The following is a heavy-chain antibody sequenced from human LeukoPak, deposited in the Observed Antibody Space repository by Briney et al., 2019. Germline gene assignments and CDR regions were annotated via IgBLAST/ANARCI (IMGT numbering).Heavy chain of an antibody. Sequence: PGGSLRLSCTASGFTVSSNCMSWVRQAPGKGLEWVSGIHGSGVTTYYADSVKGRFTISRDNSRKMLYLQMNSLRVEDTAVYYCAKDPNGDYVGAFDSWGQGTMVTVSS. CDR2: IHGSGVTT. CDR3: AKDPNGDYVGAFDS. CDR1: GFTVSSNC. D-gene: IGHD4-17*01. V-gene: IGHV3-23*01. J-gene: IGHJ3*02.